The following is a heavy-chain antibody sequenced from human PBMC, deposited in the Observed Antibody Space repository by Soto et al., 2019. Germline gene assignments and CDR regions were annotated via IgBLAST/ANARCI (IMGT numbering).Heavy chain of an antibody. V-gene: IGHV1-69*06. D-gene: IGHD2-21*02. Sequence: QVQLVQSGAEVKKPGSSVKVSCKASGVTFSSYAISWVRQAPGQGLEWMGGIIPIFGTANYGQKFQGRVTITADKSTGTAYMELGSLRSEYTAVYYCERLFSGNSRGDAFDIWGQGTMVTVSS. CDR1: GVTFSSYA. J-gene: IGHJ3*02. CDR3: ERLFSGNSRGDAFDI. CDR2: IIPIFGTA.